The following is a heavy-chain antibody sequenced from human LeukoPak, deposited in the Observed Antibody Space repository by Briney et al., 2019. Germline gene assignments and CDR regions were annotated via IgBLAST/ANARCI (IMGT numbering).Heavy chain of an antibody. CDR3: ATGGSRPPRWFVDY. D-gene: IGHD1-26*01. J-gene: IGHJ4*02. V-gene: IGHV1-24*01. CDR2: FDPEDGET. CDR1: GGTFSSYA. Sequence: GASVKVSCKASGGTFSSYAISWVRQAPGQGLEWMGGFDPEDGETIYAQKFQGRVTTTEDTSTDTAYMELSSLRSEDTAVYYCATGGSRPPRWFVDYWGQGTLVTVSS.